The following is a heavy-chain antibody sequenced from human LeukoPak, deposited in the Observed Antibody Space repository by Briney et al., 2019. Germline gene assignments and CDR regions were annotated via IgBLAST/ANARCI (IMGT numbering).Heavy chain of an antibody. CDR2: IYYSGST. Sequence: SETLSLTCTVSGGSISSSSYYWGWIRQPPGKGLEWIGSIYYSGSTYYNPSLKSRVTISVDTSKNQFSLKLSSVTAADTAVYYCASRPNWRFGELLTDYWGQGTLVTVSS. CDR3: ASRPNWRFGELLTDY. V-gene: IGHV4-39*01. CDR1: GGSISSSSYY. D-gene: IGHD3-10*01. J-gene: IGHJ4*02.